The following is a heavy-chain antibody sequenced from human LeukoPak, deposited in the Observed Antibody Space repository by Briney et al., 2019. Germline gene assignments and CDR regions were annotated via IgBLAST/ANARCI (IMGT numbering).Heavy chain of an antibody. J-gene: IGHJ3*02. CDR3: ARSGVYTGYDAFDI. CDR1: GGSISSYY. CDR2: IYYTGGT. Sequence: SETLSLTCTVSGGSISSYYWSWIRQPPGKGLEWIGYIYYTGGTNYNPSLKSRVTISADTSKNQFSLTLNSVTSADTAVYYCARSGVYTGYDAFDIWGQGTRVTVSS. V-gene: IGHV4-59*01. D-gene: IGHD6-13*01.